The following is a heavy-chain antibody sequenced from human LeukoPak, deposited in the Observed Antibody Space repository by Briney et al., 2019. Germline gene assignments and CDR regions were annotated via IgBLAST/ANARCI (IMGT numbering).Heavy chain of an antibody. Sequence: GGSLRLSCAASGFTLSNYWMNWVRQAPGKGLEWVANIKEDGGEKYYVDSVKGRFTISRDNAKKSLYLQMNSLRAEDTAVYYCARRRCTGGSCYEDYWGQGTLVTVSS. J-gene: IGHJ4*02. V-gene: IGHV3-7*01. D-gene: IGHD2-15*01. CDR1: GFTLSNYW. CDR2: IKEDGGEK. CDR3: ARRRCTGGSCYEDY.